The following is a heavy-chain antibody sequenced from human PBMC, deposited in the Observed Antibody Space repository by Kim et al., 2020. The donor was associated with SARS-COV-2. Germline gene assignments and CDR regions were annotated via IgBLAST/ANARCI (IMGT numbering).Heavy chain of an antibody. J-gene: IGHJ3*02. CDR3: AREGASVVGNAFDI. CDR2: IYYSGST. V-gene: IGHV4-61*01. Sequence: SETLSLTCTVSGGSVSSGSYYWSWIRQPPGKGLEWIGYIYYSGSTNYNPSLKSRVTISVDTSKNQFSLKLSSVTAADTAVYYCAREGASVVGNAFDIWGQGTMFTVSS. CDR1: GGSVSSGSYY. D-gene: IGHD2-15*01.